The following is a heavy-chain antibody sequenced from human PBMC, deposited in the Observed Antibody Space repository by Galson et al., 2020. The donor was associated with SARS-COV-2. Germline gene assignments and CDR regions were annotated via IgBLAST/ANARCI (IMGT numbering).Heavy chain of an antibody. CDR1: GFTFSSYA. CDR3: ANAFWSGYYGVFDY. V-gene: IGHV3-23*01. D-gene: IGHD3-3*01. Sequence: GESLKISCAASGFTFSSYAMSWVRQAPGKGLEWVSAISGSGGSTYYADSVKGRFTISRDNSKNTLYLQMNSLRAEDTAVYYCANAFWSGYYGVFDYWGQGTLVTVSS. CDR2: ISGSGGST. J-gene: IGHJ4*02.